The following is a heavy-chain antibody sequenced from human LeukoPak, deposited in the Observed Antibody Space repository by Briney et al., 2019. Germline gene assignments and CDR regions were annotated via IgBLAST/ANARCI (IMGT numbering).Heavy chain of an antibody. D-gene: IGHD3-3*01. V-gene: IGHV3-48*03. CDR3: ARDRYDFWSGYSLNWFDP. CDR1: GFTFSSYE. J-gene: IGHJ5*02. Sequence: PWGSLRLSXAASGFTFSSYEMNWVGQAPGKGLEWVSYISSSGSTIYYADSVKGRFTISRDNAKNSLYLQMNSLRAEDTAVYYCARDRYDFWSGYSLNWFDPWGQGTLVTVSS. CDR2: ISSSGSTI.